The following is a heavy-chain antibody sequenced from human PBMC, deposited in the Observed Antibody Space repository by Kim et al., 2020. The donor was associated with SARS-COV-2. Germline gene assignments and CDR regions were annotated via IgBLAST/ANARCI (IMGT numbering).Heavy chain of an antibody. CDR1: GFTFDDYA. D-gene: IGHD3-9*01. CDR3: AKDKGRYFDWFAANAFDI. V-gene: IGHV3-9*01. J-gene: IGHJ3*02. Sequence: GGSLRLSCAASGFTFDDYAMHWVRQAPGKGLEWVSGISWNSGSIGYADSVKGRFTISRDNAKNSLYLQMNSLRAEDTALYYCAKDKGRYFDWFAANAFDIWGQGTMVTVSS. CDR2: ISWNSGSI.